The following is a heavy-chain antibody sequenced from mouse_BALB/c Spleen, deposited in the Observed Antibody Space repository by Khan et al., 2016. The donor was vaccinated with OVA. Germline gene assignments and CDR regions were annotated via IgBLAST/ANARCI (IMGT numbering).Heavy chain of an antibody. Sequence: QVQLKQSGPGLVAPSQSLSITCTVSGSSLTGYGVNWVRQPPGKGLEWLGMIWGDGSTDYNSALKSRLSISKDNSKSQVFLKMNSLQTDDTARYYCARAYYANYREAMDYWGQGTSVTVAS. D-gene: IGHD2-10*01. CDR1: GSSLTGYG. V-gene: IGHV2-6-7*01. CDR3: ARAYYANYREAMDY. J-gene: IGHJ4*01. CDR2: IWGDGST.